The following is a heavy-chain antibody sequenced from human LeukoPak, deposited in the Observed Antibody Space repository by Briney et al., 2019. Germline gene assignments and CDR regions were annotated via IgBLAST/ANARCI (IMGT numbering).Heavy chain of an antibody. J-gene: IGHJ4*02. CDR3: ARVGKDYGDVFDY. D-gene: IGHD4-17*01. CDR1: GGSVSSGSYY. CDR2: TYYSGST. V-gene: IGHV4-61*01. Sequence: SETLSLTCTVSGGSVSSGSYYWSWIRQPPGKGLEWIGYTYYSGSTNYNPSLKSRVTISVDTSKNQFSLKLSSVTAADTAVYYCARVGKDYGDVFDYWGQGTLVTVSS.